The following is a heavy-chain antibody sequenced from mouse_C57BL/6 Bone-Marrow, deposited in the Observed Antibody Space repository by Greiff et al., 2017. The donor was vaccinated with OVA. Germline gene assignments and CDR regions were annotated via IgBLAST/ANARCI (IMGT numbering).Heavy chain of an antibody. J-gene: IGHJ4*01. CDR3: ARPIYYEYDVRAMDY. D-gene: IGHD2-4*01. Sequence: EVKLQESGPGLVKPSQSLSLTCSVTGYSIPSGYYWNWIRQFPGNNLEWMGYISYDGSNNYNPSLKTRISITRDTSKNQFFLKLNSGTTEDTATYYCARPIYYEYDVRAMDYWGQGTSVTVSS. V-gene: IGHV3-6*01. CDR1: GYSIPSGYY. CDR2: ISYDGSN.